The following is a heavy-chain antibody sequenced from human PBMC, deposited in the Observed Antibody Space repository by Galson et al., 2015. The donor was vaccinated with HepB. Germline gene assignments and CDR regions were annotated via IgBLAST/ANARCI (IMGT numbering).Heavy chain of an antibody. V-gene: IGHV3-23*01. CDR3: AKGHSGSYWALDY. CDR1: GFTFSSYA. Sequence: SLRLSCAASGFTFSSYAMSWVRQAPGKGLEWVSAISGSGGSTYYADSVKGRFTISRDNSKNTLYLQMNSLRAEDTAVYYCAKGHSGSYWALDYWGQGTLVTVSS. D-gene: IGHD1-26*01. J-gene: IGHJ4*02. CDR2: ISGSGGST.